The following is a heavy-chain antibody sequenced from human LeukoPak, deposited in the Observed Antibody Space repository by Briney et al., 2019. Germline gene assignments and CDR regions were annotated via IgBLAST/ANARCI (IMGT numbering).Heavy chain of an antibody. D-gene: IGHD3-10*01. CDR1: GYTFTSYD. J-gene: IGHJ4*02. V-gene: IGHV1-8*03. CDR3: ASFYGSGSYSFLD. CDR2: MNPNSGNT. Sequence: ASVKVSCKASGYTFTSYDINWVRQATGQGLEWMGWMNPNSGNTGYAQKLQGRVTITRNTSISTAYMELSSLRSEDTAVYYCASFYGSGSYSFLDWGQGTLVTVSS.